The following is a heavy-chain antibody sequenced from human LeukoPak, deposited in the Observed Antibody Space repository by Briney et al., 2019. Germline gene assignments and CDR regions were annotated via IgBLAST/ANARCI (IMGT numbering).Heavy chain of an antibody. D-gene: IGHD6-25*01. CDR3: SKPYSSASHYYYGLDV. V-gene: IGHV3-30-3*02. J-gene: IGHJ6*02. CDR1: GFTFSTYA. CDR2: ISYDGSNK. Sequence: GGSLRLSCAASGFTFSTYAIHWVRQAPGKGLEWVAVISYDGSNKYYADSVKGRFTISRDNSKNTLYLQMNSLRAEDTAVYYCSKPYSSASHYYYGLDVWGQGTTVTVSS.